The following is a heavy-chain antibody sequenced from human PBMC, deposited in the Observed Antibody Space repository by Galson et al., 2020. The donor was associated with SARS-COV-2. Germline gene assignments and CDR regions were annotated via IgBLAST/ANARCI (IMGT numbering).Heavy chain of an antibody. D-gene: IGHD6-13*01. CDR1: GGSITSTSYS. J-gene: IGHJ5*02. CDR3: AREGITAAGTWFDP. V-gene: IGHV4-39*07. Sequence: SETLSLTCTVSGGSITSTSYSWGWIRQSPGKGLEWIGSVYYSGSTHYNPSLKSRVTILIDTSKKQFSLKLNSVTAADTAVYYCAREGITAAGTWFDPWGQGTLVSVSS. CDR2: VYYSGST.